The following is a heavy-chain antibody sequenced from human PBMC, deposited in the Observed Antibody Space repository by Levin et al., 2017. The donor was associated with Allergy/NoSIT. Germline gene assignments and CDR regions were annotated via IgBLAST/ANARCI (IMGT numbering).Heavy chain of an antibody. Sequence: ETLSLTCAASGFTFSRYTMNWVRQAPGKGLEWVSYISGSGSTIYYADSVKGRFTISRDNARNSLYLQMNSLRAEDTAIYYCARNLYGDYSFDYWGQGTLVTVSS. CDR2: ISGSGSTI. D-gene: IGHD4-17*01. V-gene: IGHV3-48*01. CDR3: ARNLYGDYSFDY. J-gene: IGHJ4*02. CDR1: GFTFSRYT.